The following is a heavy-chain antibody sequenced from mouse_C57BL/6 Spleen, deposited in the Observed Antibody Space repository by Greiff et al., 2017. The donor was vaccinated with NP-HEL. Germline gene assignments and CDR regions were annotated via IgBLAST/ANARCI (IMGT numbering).Heavy chain of an antibody. J-gene: IGHJ3*01. CDR1: GYTFTDYN. D-gene: IGHD1-1*01. CDR2: INPNNGGT. CDR3: ARRDYSY. V-gene: IGHV1-18*01. Sequence: VHVKQSGPELVKPGASVKIPCKASGYTFTDYNMDWVKQSHGKSLEWIGDINPNNGGTIYNQKFKGKATLTVDKSSSTAYMELRSLTSEDTAVYYCARRDYSYWGQGTLVTVSA.